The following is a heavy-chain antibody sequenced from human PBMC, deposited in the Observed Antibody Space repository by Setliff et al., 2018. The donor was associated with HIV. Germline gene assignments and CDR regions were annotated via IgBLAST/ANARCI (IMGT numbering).Heavy chain of an antibody. V-gene: IGHV1-18*01. CDR1: GYNFGTYD. D-gene: IGHD5-12*01. Sequence: GASVKVSCKASGYNFGTYDINWVRQAPGQGLEWMGWTTTYDVNTKFQGRLTMTTDTSTNTAYMELTNLRSDDTALYFCVRDEKRAAGGSMYYFDYWGQGTLVTVSS. J-gene: IGHJ4*02. CDR2: TTTYDVNT. CDR3: VRDEKRAAGGSMYYFDY.